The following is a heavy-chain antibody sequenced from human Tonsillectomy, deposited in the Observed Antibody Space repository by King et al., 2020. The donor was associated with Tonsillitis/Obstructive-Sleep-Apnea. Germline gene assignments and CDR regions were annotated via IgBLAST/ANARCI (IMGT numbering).Heavy chain of an antibody. CDR2: IHYSGST. CDR1: GGSISSYY. Sequence: QLQLQESGPGLVRPSETLSLTCTVSGGSISSYYWSWIRQPPGKGLEWIGYIHYSGSTKYNPSLKSRVTISVDTSKNQFSLKLSSVTAADTAVYYCARSYGSGSSFDYWGQGALVSVSS. V-gene: IGHV4-59*01. D-gene: IGHD3-10*01. J-gene: IGHJ4*02. CDR3: ARSYGSGSSFDY.